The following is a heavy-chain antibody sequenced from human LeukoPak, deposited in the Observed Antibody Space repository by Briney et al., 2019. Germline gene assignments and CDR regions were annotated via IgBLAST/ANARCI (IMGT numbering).Heavy chain of an antibody. CDR2: IYYSGST. D-gene: IGHD1-26*01. V-gene: IGHV4-59*08. J-gene: IGHJ4*02. CDR3: ARSRLSGSYEIDY. CDR1: GGSISSYY. Sequence: SETLSLTCTVSGGSISSYYWSWIRQPPGKGLEWIGYIYYSGSTNYNPSLKSRVTISVDTSKNQFSLKLSPVTAADTAVYYCARSRLSGSYEIDYWGQGTLVTVSS.